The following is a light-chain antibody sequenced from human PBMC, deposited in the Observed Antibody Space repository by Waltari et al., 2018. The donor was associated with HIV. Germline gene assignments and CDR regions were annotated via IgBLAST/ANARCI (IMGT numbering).Light chain of an antibody. J-gene: IGKJ3*01. CDR2: DAS. V-gene: IGKV3-11*01. CDR1: QSVSSY. CDR3: QQRSNFFT. Sequence: EIVLTQSPATLSLSPGERATLSCRASQSVSSYLAWYQQKPGQAPRLLIYDASNRATGIPDRFSGSGSGTDFTLTISSLEPEDFAVYYCQQRSNFFTFGPGTKVDIK.